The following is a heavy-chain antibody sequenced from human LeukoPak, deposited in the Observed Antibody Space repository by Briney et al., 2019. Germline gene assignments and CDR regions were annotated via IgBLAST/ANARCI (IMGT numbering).Heavy chain of an antibody. J-gene: IGHJ6*03. Sequence: GASVKVSCKASGYTFTSYYMHWVRQTPGQGLEWMGIINPSGGSTSYAQKFQGRVTMTRDTSKNQFSLKLSSVTAADTAVYYCARTAYYDFWSGYSSYYYYMGVWGKGTTVTVSS. CDR2: INPSGGST. CDR1: GYTFTSYY. V-gene: IGHV1-46*01. CDR3: ARTAYYDFWSGYSSYYYYMGV. D-gene: IGHD3-3*01.